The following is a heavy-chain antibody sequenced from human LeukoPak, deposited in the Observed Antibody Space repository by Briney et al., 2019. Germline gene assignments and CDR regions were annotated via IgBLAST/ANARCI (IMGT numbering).Heavy chain of an antibody. J-gene: IGHJ3*02. CDR3: ARRSVSDFWSGYSDAFDI. D-gene: IGHD3-3*01. CDR2: IYPGDSGT. Sequence: GESLKISCKGSGYNFTNYWIAWVRQMPGKGLEWMGIIYPGDSGTRYSPSFQGQVTISADKSISIAYLQWSSLKASDTAMYYCARRSVSDFWSGYSDAFDIWGQGTMVTVSS. CDR1: GYNFTNYW. V-gene: IGHV5-51*01.